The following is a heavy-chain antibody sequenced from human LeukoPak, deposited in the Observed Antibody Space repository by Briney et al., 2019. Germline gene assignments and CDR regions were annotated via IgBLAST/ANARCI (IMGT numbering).Heavy chain of an antibody. CDR3: ARAPPGYGDFDF. D-gene: IGHD4-17*01. Sequence: GGSLRLSCAASGFTFSTYTMNWVRQAPGKGLEWVSYISGSGSAIYYADSVKGRFTISRDNAKNSLYLHLNSLRDEDTAVYYCARAPPGYGDFDFWGQGTLVTVSS. CDR1: GFTFSTYT. CDR2: ISGSGSAI. J-gene: IGHJ4*02. V-gene: IGHV3-48*02.